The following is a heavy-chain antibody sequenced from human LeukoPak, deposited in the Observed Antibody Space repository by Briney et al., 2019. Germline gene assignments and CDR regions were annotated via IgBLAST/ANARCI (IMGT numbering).Heavy chain of an antibody. CDR3: VNTRYSSGWPFDY. D-gene: IGHD6-19*01. V-gene: IGHV3-64D*09. CDR1: GFTSSSYA. Sequence: GGSLRLSCSASGFTSSSYAMHWVRQAPGKGLEYVSAISSNGGSTYYADSVKGRFTISRGNSKNTLYLQMSSLRAEDTAVYYCVNTRYSSGWPFDYWGQGTLVTVSS. J-gene: IGHJ4*02. CDR2: ISSNGGST.